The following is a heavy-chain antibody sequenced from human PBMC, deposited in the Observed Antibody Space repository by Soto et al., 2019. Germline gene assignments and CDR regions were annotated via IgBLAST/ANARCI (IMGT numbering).Heavy chain of an antibody. V-gene: IGHV1-18*01. J-gene: IGHJ4*02. CDR2: ISAYNGNT. CDR3: AGAKAPDGYIDY. Sequence: VQLVQSGAEVKKRGASVKVSCKASGYTFTSYGISWVRQAPGQGLEWMGWISAYNGNTNYAQKHQGRVTMTTDTSTSTEYMELRSLRSDDTAVYYCAGAKAPDGYIDYWGQGTLVTVSS. CDR1: GYTFTSYG.